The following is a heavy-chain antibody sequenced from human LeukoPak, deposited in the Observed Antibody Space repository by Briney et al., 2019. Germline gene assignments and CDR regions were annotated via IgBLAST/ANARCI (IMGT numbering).Heavy chain of an antibody. J-gene: IGHJ4*02. CDR1: GGTFSGYA. CDR2: ISAYNGNT. Sequence: ASVKVSCKASGGTFSGYAINWVRQAPGQGLEWMGWISAYNGNTNYAQKLQGRVTMTTDTSTSTAYMELRSLRSDDTAVYYCARVGYYDSSGYYYPYYFDYWGQGTLVTVSS. V-gene: IGHV1-18*01. D-gene: IGHD3-22*01. CDR3: ARVGYYDSSGYYYPYYFDY.